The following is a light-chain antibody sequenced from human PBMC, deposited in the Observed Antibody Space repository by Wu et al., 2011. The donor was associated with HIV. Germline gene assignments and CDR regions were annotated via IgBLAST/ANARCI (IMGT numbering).Light chain of an antibody. J-gene: IGKJ5*01. CDR1: QSLSDS. V-gene: IGKV3-20*01. CDR2: ATS. Sequence: EIVLTQSPVTLSLSPGERATLSCRASQSLSDSLAWYQQKPGQAPRLLIYATSNRATGIPDRFRGSGSGTDFTLTISRLEPEDFAVYYCQQYGRSPITFGQGTRLEIK. CDR3: QQYGRSPIT.